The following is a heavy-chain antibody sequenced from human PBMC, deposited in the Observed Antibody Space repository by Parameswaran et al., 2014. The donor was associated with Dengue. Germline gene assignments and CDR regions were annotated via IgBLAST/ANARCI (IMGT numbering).Heavy chain of an antibody. CDR2: IYYSGST. D-gene: IGHD5-12*01. V-gene: IGHV4-59*01. CDR3: ARAVVATMPLYYYYYYMDV. Sequence: RWIRQPPGKGLEWIGYIYYSGSTNYNPSLKSRVTISVDTSKDQFSLKLSSVTAADTAVYYCARAVVATMPLYYYYYYMDVWGKGTTVTVSS. J-gene: IGHJ6*03.